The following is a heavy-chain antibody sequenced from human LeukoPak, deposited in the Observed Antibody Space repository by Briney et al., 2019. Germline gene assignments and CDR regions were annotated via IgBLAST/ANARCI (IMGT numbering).Heavy chain of an antibody. CDR1: GFTFSSYA. D-gene: IGHD2-2*01. CDR3: AKVGYCSSTSCLYLDY. J-gene: IGHJ4*02. V-gene: IGHV3-23*01. Sequence: GGSLRLSCAASGFTFSSYAMSWVRQAPGKGLEWVSAISGSGGSTYYADSVKGRFTISGDNSKNTLYLQMNSLRAEDTAVYYCAKVGYCSSTSCLYLDYWGQGTLVTVSS. CDR2: ISGSGGST.